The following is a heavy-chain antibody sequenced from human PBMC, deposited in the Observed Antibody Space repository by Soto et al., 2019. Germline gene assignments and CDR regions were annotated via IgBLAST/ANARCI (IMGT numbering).Heavy chain of an antibody. Sequence: SVKVSCKASGGTFSSYAISWVRQAPGQGLEWMGGIIPIFGTANYAQKFQGRVTITADESTSTAYMELSSLRSEDTAVYYCARDSHRYSGYEEFFSGSYYYYGMHVWGQGTTVTVSS. D-gene: IGHD5-12*01. V-gene: IGHV1-69*13. CDR1: GGTFSSYA. J-gene: IGHJ6*02. CDR2: IIPIFGTA. CDR3: ARDSHRYSGYEEFFSGSYYYYGMHV.